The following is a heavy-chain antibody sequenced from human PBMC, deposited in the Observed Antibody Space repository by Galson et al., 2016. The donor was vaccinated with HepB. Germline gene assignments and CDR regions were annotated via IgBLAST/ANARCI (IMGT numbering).Heavy chain of an antibody. J-gene: IGHJ6*02. Sequence: PALVKPTQTLTLTCTFAGFSLSTSGVGVGWVRQPTGKALEWLGLIYGDDDKRYSPSLKSRVTITKGTSKNQVVLTMTNMDPVDTATYYCTKDSSAPVIKYCCGMDVWGQGTTVTVSS. CDR2: IYGDDDK. D-gene: IGHD6-25*01. CDR1: GFSLSTSGVG. CDR3: TKDSSAPVIKYCCGMDV. V-gene: IGHV2-5*02.